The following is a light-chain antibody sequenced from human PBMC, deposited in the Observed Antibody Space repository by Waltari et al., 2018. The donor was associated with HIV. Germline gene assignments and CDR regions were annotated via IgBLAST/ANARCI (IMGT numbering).Light chain of an antibody. J-gene: IGLJ2*01. CDR3: SSYTSNTTVV. Sequence: QSALPQPASVSGSPGQSVTISCIDTNNDIGGYHYVSWYQQHAAKAPKLLIYAVSNRPSGVSHRFSGSRSGNTASLTVSGLRAEDEADYYCSSYTSNTTVVFGGGTKLTVL. CDR2: AVS. V-gene: IGLV2-14*03. CDR1: NNDIGGYHY.